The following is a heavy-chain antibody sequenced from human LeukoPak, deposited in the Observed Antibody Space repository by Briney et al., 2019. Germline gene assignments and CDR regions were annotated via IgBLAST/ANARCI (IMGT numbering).Heavy chain of an antibody. J-gene: IGHJ3*01. Sequence: SAQGRFTISRDNSKNTLYLQMHSLRAEDTATYFCAKGGYFASDFWGQGTKVTVSS. D-gene: IGHD2-2*03. V-gene: IGHV3-23*01. CDR3: AKGGYFASDF.